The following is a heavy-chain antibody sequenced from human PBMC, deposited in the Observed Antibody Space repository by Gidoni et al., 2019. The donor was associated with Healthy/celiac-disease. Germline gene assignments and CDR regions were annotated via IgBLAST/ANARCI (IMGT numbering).Heavy chain of an antibody. CDR1: GGSFSGYY. D-gene: IGHD4-17*01. J-gene: IGHJ4*02. V-gene: IGHV4-34*01. Sequence: QVQPQQWGAGLLKPSETLSLTCAVYGGSFSGYYWSWIRQPPGKGLEWIGEINHSGSTNYNPSLKSRVTISVDTSKNQFSLKLSSVTAADTAVYYCARDGYGGNSRRLVDYWGQGTLVTVSS. CDR2: INHSGST. CDR3: ARDGYGGNSRRLVDY.